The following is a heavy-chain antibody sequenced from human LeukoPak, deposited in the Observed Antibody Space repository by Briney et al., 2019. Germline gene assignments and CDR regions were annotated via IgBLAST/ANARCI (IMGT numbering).Heavy chain of an antibody. CDR3: ARGGSFGYCSSTSRFTYHDAFDI. D-gene: IGHD2-2*02. CDR2: INPNSGGT. V-gene: IGHV1-2*02. J-gene: IGHJ3*02. Sequence: ASVKVSCKASGYTFTGYYMHWVRQAPGQGLEWMGWINPNSGGTNYAQKFQGRVTMTRDTSISTAYMELSRLRSDDTAVYYCARGGSFGYCSSTSRFTYHDAFDIWGQGTMVTVSS. CDR1: GYTFTGYY.